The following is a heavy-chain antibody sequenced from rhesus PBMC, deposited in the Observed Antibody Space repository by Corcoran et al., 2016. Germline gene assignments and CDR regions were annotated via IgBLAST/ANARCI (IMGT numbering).Heavy chain of an antibody. V-gene: IGHV4S7*01. CDR2: LYGNSAIT. CDR1: GGSISGGYS. CDR3: ARGGDSGRSHYFDY. Sequence: QVQLQESGPGLVKPSETLSLTCAVSGGSISGGYSWGWIRQHPGKGLEWIGNLYGNSAITYYNPSRKSRVTISKDTSKNQFSLKLNSGTAADTAVYYCARGGDSGRSHYFDYWGQGVLVTVSS. D-gene: IGHD6-19*01. J-gene: IGHJ4*01.